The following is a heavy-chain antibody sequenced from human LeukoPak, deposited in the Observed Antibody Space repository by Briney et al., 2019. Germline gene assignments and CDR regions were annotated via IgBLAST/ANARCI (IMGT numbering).Heavy chain of an antibody. CDR1: GGSISSSSYY. V-gene: IGHV4-39*02. D-gene: IGHD1-26*01. CDR3: ARDRTTGSSNYYYYGLDV. Sequence: SSETLSLTCTVSGGSISSSSYYWGWIRQPPGKGLEWIGSIYYSGYTYYNPSLKSRVTISVDTSKNQFSLKLNSVTAADTAVYYCARDRTTGSSNYYYYGLDVWAKGPRSPSP. CDR2: IYYSGYT. J-gene: IGHJ6*02.